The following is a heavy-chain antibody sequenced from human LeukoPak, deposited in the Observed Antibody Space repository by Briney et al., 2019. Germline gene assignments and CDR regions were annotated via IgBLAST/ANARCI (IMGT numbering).Heavy chain of an antibody. V-gene: IGHV4-4*07. Sequence: SETLPLTCTVSGGSISSNYWSWIRQPAGKGLEWIGRIYTSGSTNYNPSLKSRVTMSVDTSKNQFSLKLSSVTAADTAVYYCAREQDWLIYFDYWGQGTLVTVSS. J-gene: IGHJ4*02. CDR2: IYTSGST. CDR3: AREQDWLIYFDY. D-gene: IGHD3/OR15-3a*01. CDR1: GGSISSNY.